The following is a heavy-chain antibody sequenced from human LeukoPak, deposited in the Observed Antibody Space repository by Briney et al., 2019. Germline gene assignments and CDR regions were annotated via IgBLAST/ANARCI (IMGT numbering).Heavy chain of an antibody. CDR3: ARVAVVAFDI. CDR1: GFTFSSYE. CDR2: ISSSGSTI. J-gene: IGHJ3*02. Sequence: GGSLRPSCAASGFTFSSYEMNWVRQAPGKGLEWVSYISSSGSTIYYADSVKGRFTISRDNAKNSLYLQMNSLRAEDTAVYYCARVAVVAFDIWGQGTMVTVSS. D-gene: IGHD2-21*01. V-gene: IGHV3-48*03.